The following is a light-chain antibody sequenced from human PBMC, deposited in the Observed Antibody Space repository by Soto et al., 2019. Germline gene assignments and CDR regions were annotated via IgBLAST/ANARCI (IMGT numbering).Light chain of an antibody. V-gene: IGLV2-14*01. CDR1: SSDVGGYNY. J-gene: IGLJ2*01. CDR3: SSYTSSSTLVV. CDR2: DVS. Sequence: QSALTQPASVSGSPGQSITISCTGTSSDVGGYNYVSWYQEHPGKAPKLMIYDVSNRPSGVFNRYSGSKSGNTASLTISGLQAEDEADYYCSSYTSSSTLVVFGGGTKLIVL.